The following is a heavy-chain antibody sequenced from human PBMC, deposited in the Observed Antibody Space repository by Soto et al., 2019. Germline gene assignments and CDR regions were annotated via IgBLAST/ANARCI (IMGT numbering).Heavy chain of an antibody. CDR1: GYTFTSYY. D-gene: IGHD3-16*02. Sequence: ASVKVSCKASGYTFTSYYMHWVRQAPGQGLEWMGIINPSGGSTSYAQKFQGRVTMTRDTSTSTVYMELSSLRSGDTAVYYCARGIMITFGGVIVSSWFDPWGQGTLVTVSS. CDR3: ARGIMITFGGVIVSSWFDP. V-gene: IGHV1-46*01. J-gene: IGHJ5*02. CDR2: INPSGGST.